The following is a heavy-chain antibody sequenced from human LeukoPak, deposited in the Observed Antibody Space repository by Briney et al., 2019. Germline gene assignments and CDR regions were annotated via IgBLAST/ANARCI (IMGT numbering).Heavy chain of an antibody. V-gene: IGHV3-30-3*01. CDR1: GSTLGSYA. CDR3: ARVDSGSRLDY. D-gene: IGHD1-26*01. Sequence: GGSLRPSCAALGSTLGSYARHGAGRAPGKGLGGVAVISYDGSNKYYADSVKGRFTISRDNSKNTLYLQMNSLRAEDTAVYYCARVDSGSRLDYWGQGTLVTVSS. J-gene: IGHJ4*02. CDR2: ISYDGSNK.